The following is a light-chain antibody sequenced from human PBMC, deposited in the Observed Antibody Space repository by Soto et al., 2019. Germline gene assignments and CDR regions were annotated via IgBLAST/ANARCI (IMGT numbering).Light chain of an antibody. CDR1: HSVSDW. V-gene: IGKV1-5*01. CDR3: QQYETYSGT. Sequence: DIQMTQSPSTLSASVGDTVTVTCRASHSVSDWLALYQQKPGEAAKVLNYEASALSRGVPARFSGSGAGTKCTLSIASLQPDHFATYDCQQYETYSGTFGPGTKVDIK. CDR2: EAS. J-gene: IGKJ1*01.